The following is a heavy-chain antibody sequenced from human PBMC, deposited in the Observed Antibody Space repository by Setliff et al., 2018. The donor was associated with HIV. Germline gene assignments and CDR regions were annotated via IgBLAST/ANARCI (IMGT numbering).Heavy chain of an antibody. D-gene: IGHD3-22*01. CDR3: ARGGRTYYYDSSGYYRHYYYYMDV. J-gene: IGHJ6*03. V-gene: IGHV4-34*01. Sequence: SETLSLTCAVYGGSFSGYYWSWIRQPPGKGLEWIGVINHSGSTNYNPSLKSRVTISVDTSKNQFSLTLSSVTAADTAVYYCARGGRTYYYDSSGYYRHYYYYMDVWGKGTTVTVSS. CDR1: GGSFSGYY. CDR2: INHSGST.